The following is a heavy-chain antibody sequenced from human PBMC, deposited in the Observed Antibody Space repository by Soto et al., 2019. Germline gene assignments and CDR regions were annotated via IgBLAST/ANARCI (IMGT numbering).Heavy chain of an antibody. V-gene: IGHV1-69*06. J-gene: IGHJ4*02. CDR3: ARGLDQPPVGLYFDT. D-gene: IGHD2-2*01. CDR1: GGTFNSYL. CDR2: IIPAFGTA. Sequence: PGASVKVSCKTSGGTFNSYLIDWVRQAPGQGLEWMGGIIPAFGTAKYAQKFQGRVTITADKSTTTAYMELRTLTSEDTAVYYCARGLDQPPVGLYFDTWGQGTLVTVSS.